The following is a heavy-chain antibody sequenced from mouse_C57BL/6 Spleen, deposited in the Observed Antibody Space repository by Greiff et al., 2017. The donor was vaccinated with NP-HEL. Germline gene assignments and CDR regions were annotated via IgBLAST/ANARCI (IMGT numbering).Heavy chain of an antibody. CDR2: INYDGSST. Sequence: EVKVVESEGGLVQPGSSMKLSCTASGFTFSDYYMAWVRQVPEKGLEWVANINYDGSSTYYLDSLKSRFIISRDNAKNILYLQMSSLKSEDTATYYCARERYYGSSYWYFDVWGTGTTVTVSS. CDR3: ARERYYGSSYWYFDV. J-gene: IGHJ1*03. D-gene: IGHD1-1*01. CDR1: GFTFSDYY. V-gene: IGHV5-16*01.